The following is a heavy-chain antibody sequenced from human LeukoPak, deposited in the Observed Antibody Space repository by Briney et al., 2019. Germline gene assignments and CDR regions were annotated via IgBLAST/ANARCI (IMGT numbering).Heavy chain of an antibody. V-gene: IGHV3-23*01. D-gene: IGHD6-13*01. CDR2: ISGSGGST. J-gene: IGHJ3*02. CDR3: AKDRSSSTWYAFDI. Sequence: GGSLRLSCAASGFTFSSYAMSWVRQAPGKGLEWGSAISGSGGSTFYADSVKGRFTVSRDNSKNTLYLQMNSLRVEDTAVYYCAKDRSSSTWYAFDIWGQGTMVTFSS. CDR1: GFTFSSYA.